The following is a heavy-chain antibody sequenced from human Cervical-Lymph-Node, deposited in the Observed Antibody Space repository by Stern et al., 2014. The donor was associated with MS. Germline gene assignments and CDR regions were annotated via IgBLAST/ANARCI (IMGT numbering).Heavy chain of an antibody. D-gene: IGHD2-15*01. V-gene: IGHV1-18*01. Sequence: VQLVESGAEVKKPGASVKVSCKASGYTFTSYGISWVRQAPGQGLEWMGRSSDYNVTTNYAQKLQCRVTMTTDTSTSTAYMELRSLRSDDTAVYYCARGLLGSENAFDIWGQGTMVTVSS. CDR3: ARGLLGSENAFDI. CDR2: SSDYNVTT. CDR1: GYTFTSYG. J-gene: IGHJ3*02.